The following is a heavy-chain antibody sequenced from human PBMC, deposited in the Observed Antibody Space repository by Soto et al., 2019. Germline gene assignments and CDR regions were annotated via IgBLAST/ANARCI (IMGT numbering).Heavy chain of an antibody. V-gene: IGHV1-3*01. CDR3: ARSLRRGPPFDY. D-gene: IGHD3-10*01. J-gene: IGHJ4*02. CDR1: GYTFTSYA. CDR2: INAGNGNT. Sequence: ASVKVSCKASGYTFTSYAMHWVRQAPGQRLEWMGWINAGNGNTKYSQKFQGRVTITRGTSASTAYMELSSVTAADTAVYYCARSLRRGPPFDYWGQGTLVTVSS.